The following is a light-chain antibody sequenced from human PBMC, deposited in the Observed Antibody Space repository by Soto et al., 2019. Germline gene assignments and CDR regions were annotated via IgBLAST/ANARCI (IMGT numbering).Light chain of an antibody. Sequence: QSALTQPASVSGSPGQSITISCTETSSDVGGYNYVSWYQQHPGKAPKLMIYAVTDRPSGVSSRFSGSKSGNTASLTISGPQAEDEADYYCSSYTSSSTLFGTGTKV. CDR3: SSYTSSSTL. J-gene: IGLJ1*01. CDR2: AVT. V-gene: IGLV2-14*01. CDR1: SSDVGGYNY.